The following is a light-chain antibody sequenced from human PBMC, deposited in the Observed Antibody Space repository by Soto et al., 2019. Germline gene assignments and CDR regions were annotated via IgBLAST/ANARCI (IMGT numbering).Light chain of an antibody. CDR1: QSVSSTF. CDR3: QQYNNWPPFT. V-gene: IGKV3-15*01. Sequence: EIVLTQSPGTLSLSPGERATLSCRASQSVSSTFLAWYQQKPGQAPRVLIYGASTRATGIPARFSGSGSGTEFTLTISSLQSEDSAVYYCQQYNNWPPFTFGQGTRLEIK. CDR2: GAS. J-gene: IGKJ5*01.